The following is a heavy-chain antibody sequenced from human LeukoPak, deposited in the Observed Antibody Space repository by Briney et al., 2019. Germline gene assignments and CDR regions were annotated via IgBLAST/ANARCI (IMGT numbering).Heavy chain of an antibody. CDR3: ARGRGNLDY. V-gene: IGHV4-59*01. Sequence: PSETLSLTCTVSGGSINTYYWSWIRQPPGKGLEWIAYIYYSGSTNYNPSLKSRVTISVDTSKNQFSLRLSSVTAADTAVYYCARGRGNLDYWGQGILVTVSS. CDR1: GGSINTYY. J-gene: IGHJ4*02. CDR2: IYYSGST. D-gene: IGHD1-1*01.